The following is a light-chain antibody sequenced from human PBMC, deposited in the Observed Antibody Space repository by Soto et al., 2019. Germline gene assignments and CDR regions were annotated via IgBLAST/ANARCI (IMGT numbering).Light chain of an antibody. CDR3: CSYEGIYTSYV. J-gene: IGLJ1*01. Sequence: QSALTQPRSVSGSPGQSITISCTGTSSNVGGYNYVSWYQQHPGKVPKLLIYDVSKRPSGVPDRFSGSKSGNTASLTISGLHAEDEADYYCCSYEGIYTSYVFGTGTKLTVL. CDR2: DVS. CDR1: SSNVGGYNY. V-gene: IGLV2-11*01.